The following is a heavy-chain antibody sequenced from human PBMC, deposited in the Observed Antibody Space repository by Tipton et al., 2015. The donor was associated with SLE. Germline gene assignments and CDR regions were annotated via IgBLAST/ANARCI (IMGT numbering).Heavy chain of an antibody. J-gene: IGHJ6*03. V-gene: IGHV5-51*03. CDR1: GYSFLTYW. D-gene: IGHD2-15*01. Sequence: QSGPEVKKPGESLKISCKGSGYSFLTYWIGWVRQMPGKGLEWMGIIYPGDSDTRYSPSFQGQVTISADKSISTAYLQWSSLKASDTAMYYCARLGGNCSGGSCYYYYYMDVWGKGTTVTVSS. CDR3: ARLGGNCSGGSCYYYYYMDV. CDR2: IYPGDSDT.